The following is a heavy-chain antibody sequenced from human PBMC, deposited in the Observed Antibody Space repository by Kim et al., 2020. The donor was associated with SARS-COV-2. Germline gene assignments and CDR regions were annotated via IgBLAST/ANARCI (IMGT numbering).Heavy chain of an antibody. Sequence: SETLSLTCTVSGGSISSSSYYWGWIRQPPGKGLEWIGSIYYSGSTYYNPSLKSRVTISVDTSKNQFSLKLSSVTAADTAVYYCARHTRTELWFGWFDPWGQGTLVTVSS. V-gene: IGHV4-39*01. CDR3: ARHTRTELWFGWFDP. D-gene: IGHD5-18*01. J-gene: IGHJ5*02. CDR2: IYYSGST. CDR1: GGSISSSSYY.